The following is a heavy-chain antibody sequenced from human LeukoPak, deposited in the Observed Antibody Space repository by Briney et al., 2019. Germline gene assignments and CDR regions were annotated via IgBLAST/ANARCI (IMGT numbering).Heavy chain of an antibody. Sequence: GASVKVSCKASGYIFSNYGISWGRQAPGQGLEWMGWISDHNGNPNYAQKFEGRVTMTTDTSTSTAYMELTSLTSDDTAVYVCARYSVLGAPYTDHWGQGTLVTVSS. V-gene: IGHV1-18*01. CDR3: ARYSVLGAPYTDH. D-gene: IGHD3-16*01. CDR2: ISDHNGNP. CDR1: GYIFSNYG. J-gene: IGHJ4*02.